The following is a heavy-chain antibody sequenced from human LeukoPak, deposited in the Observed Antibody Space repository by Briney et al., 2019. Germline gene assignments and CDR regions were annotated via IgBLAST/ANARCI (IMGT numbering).Heavy chain of an antibody. CDR3: AISGLYYYDSSGSGFDY. J-gene: IGHJ4*02. Sequence: SETLSLTCAVYGGSFSGYYWSWIRQPPGKGLEWIGEINHSGSTNYNPSLKSRVTISVDTSKNQFSLKLSSVTAADTAVYYCAISGLYYYDSSGSGFDYWGQGTLVTVSS. CDR2: INHSGST. V-gene: IGHV4-34*01. CDR1: GGSFSGYY. D-gene: IGHD3-22*01.